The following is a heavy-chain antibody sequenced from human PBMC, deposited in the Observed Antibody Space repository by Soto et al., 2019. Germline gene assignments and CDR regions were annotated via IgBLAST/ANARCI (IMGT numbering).Heavy chain of an antibody. D-gene: IGHD1-26*01. J-gene: IGHJ3*02. CDR3: ASTAVGSGSYFDAFDI. CDR2: ISAHNGNT. Sequence: ASVKVSCKASGYTFTSYGISWVRQAPGQGLEWMGWISAHNGNTNYAQKLQGRVTMTTDTSTSTAYMELRSLRSDDTAVYYCASTAVGSGSYFDAFDIWGQGTMVTVSS. V-gene: IGHV1-18*01. CDR1: GYTFTSYG.